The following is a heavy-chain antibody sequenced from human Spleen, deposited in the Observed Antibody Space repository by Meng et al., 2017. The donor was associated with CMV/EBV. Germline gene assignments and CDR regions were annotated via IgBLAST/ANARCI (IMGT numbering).Heavy chain of an antibody. CDR2: ISSSSDSI. J-gene: IGHJ5*02. CDR3: ASGALYSSSYDH. V-gene: IGHV3-11*04. D-gene: IGHD6-6*01. Sequence: SFAASGLTFSDYYTSWIRQAPGKGLEWISYISSSSDSIYYADSVKGRFTISRDNAQKSLYLQMNSLRAEDTAVYYCASGALYSSSYDHWGQGTLVTVSS. CDR1: GLTFSDYY.